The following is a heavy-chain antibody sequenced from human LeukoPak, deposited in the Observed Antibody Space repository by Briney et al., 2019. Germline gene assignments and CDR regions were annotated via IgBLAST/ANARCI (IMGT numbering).Heavy chain of an antibody. J-gene: IGHJ1*01. CDR1: GFTVGTNS. Sequence: PGGSLSLSCAASGFTVGTNSMSWVRQSPGKGLEWVSVIYSGGSTYYADSVNGRFTISRDNSRNTLFLQMNSLRAEDTALYYCASAREYCGSAECYEYFQHWGQGTLVTVSS. D-gene: IGHD2-21*01. V-gene: IGHV3-53*01. CDR2: IYSGGST. CDR3: ASAREYCGSAECYEYFQH.